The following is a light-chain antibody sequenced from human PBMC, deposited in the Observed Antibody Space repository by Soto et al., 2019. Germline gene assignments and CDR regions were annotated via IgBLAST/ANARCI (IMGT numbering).Light chain of an antibody. Sequence: DIQMTQSPSSVSASIGDRVSITCRASPGISTYLGWYQQKPGKAPKLLIYAASSLQSGVPSRFSGSGSETDFTLTISSLQPEDFATYSCQQSYSTTWTFGQGTKVDIK. CDR3: QQSYSTTWT. CDR2: AAS. J-gene: IGKJ1*01. CDR1: PGISTY. V-gene: IGKV1-39*01.